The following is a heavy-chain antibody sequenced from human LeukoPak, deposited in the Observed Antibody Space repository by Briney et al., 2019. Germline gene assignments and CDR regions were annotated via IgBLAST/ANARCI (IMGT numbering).Heavy chain of an antibody. CDR3: ATGDTAMDFPFDD. CDR2: IWYDGSNK. CDR1: GFTFSSYG. D-gene: IGHD5-18*01. J-gene: IGHJ4*02. V-gene: IGHV3-33*01. Sequence: PGGSLRLSCAASGFTFSSYGMHWVRQAPGKGLEGVAVIWYDGSNKYYADSVKGRFTISRDNSKNTLYLQMNSLSAEDTAVYYCATGDTAMDFPFDDGGQGTLVTVSS.